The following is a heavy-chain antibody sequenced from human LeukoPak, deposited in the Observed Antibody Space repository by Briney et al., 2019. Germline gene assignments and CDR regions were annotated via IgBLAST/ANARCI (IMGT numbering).Heavy chain of an antibody. V-gene: IGHV3-21*01. CDR1: GFTFSSFA. CDR3: ANAAGAYCSSTSCYLSYFDY. Sequence: GGSLRLSCAASGFTFSSFAMTWVRQAPGKGLEWVSSISSSSSYIYYADSVKGRFTISRDNAKNSLYLQMNSLRAEDTAVYYCANAAGAYCSSTSCYLSYFDYWGQGTLVTVSS. D-gene: IGHD2-2*01. CDR2: ISSSSSYI. J-gene: IGHJ4*02.